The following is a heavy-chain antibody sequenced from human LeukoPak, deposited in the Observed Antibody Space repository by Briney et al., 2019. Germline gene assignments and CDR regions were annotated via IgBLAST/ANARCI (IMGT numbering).Heavy chain of an antibody. J-gene: IGHJ4*02. CDR3: AKEGGKDYYDSSGYYHAFDY. V-gene: IGHV3-9*03. D-gene: IGHD3-22*01. Sequence: GGSLRLSCAASGFTFDDYAMHWVRQAPGKGLEWVSGISWNSGSIGYADSVKGRFTISRDNAKNSLYLQMNSLRAEDMALYYCAKEGGKDYYDSSGYYHAFDYWGQGTLVTVSS. CDR1: GFTFDDYA. CDR2: ISWNSGSI.